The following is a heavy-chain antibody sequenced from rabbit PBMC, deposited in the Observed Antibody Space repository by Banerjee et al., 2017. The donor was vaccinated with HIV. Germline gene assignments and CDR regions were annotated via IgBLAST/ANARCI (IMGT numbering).Heavy chain of an antibody. V-gene: IGHV1S45*01. J-gene: IGHJ4*01. CDR2: IDTGSSGFT. CDR1: GVSFSSSSY. CDR3: ARDGVGGSYFAL. D-gene: IGHD8-1*01. Sequence: QEQLEESGGGLVKPEGSLTLTCKASGVSFSSSSYMCWVRQAPGKGLEWIACIDTGSSGFTYFATWAKGRFTISKTSSTTVTLQLTRLTAADTATYFCARDGVGGSYFALWGPGTLVTVS.